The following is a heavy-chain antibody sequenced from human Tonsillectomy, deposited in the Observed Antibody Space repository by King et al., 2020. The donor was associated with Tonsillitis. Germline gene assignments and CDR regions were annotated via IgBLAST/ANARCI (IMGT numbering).Heavy chain of an antibody. CDR2: IYSSGST. CDR1: GDSITNYY. CDR3: ARSWYYFDY. Sequence: QLQESSPGLVKPSETLSLTCSVSGDSITNYYWSWVRQPPGQGLEWIAFIYSSGSTNYNPSLKSRVTISIDTSKNQFSLKLNSVTAADTAGYYCARSWYYFDYWGQGTLVTVSS. D-gene: IGHD6-13*01. J-gene: IGHJ4*02. V-gene: IGHV4-59*01.